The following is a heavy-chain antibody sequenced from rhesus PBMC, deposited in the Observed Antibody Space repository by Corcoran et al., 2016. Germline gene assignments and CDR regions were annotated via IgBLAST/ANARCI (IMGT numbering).Heavy chain of an antibody. J-gene: IGHJ6*01. V-gene: IGHV4-147*01. Sequence: QVQLQESGPGLVKPSETLSLTCAVSGYSISSNYWSWIRQPPGKGLEWIGYIYGSSWSTYYNLSLKSRVTISTDTSKNQFYLKLSSVTAADAAVYYCARGYSSGWSYNYGLDSWGQGVVVTVSS. CDR2: IYGSSWST. D-gene: IGHD6S26*01. CDR1: GYSISSNY. CDR3: ARGYSSGWSYNYGLDS.